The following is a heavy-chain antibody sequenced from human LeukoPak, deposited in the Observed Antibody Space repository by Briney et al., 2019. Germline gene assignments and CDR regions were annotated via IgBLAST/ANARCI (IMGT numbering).Heavy chain of an antibody. J-gene: IGHJ4*02. V-gene: IGHV1-46*01. CDR1: GYTFTTYY. CDR2: INPSGGRT. Sequence: GASVKVSCKASGYTFTTYYMHWVRQAPGQGLEGMGVINPSGGRTSYAQKFQGRVTMTRDTSTSTVYMELSSLRSEDTAVYYCARVSDFWSGYYTTTFDYWGQGTLVTVSS. D-gene: IGHD3-3*01. CDR3: ARVSDFWSGYYTTTFDY.